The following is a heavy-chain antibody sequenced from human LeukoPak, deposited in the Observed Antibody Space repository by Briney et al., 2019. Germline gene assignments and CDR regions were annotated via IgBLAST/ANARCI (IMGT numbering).Heavy chain of an antibody. CDR2: ITYDGSNK. J-gene: IGHJ6*02. V-gene: IGHV3-30-3*01. Sequence: PGGSLRLSCAASEFTFSNYVMTWVRQAPGKGLEWVAVITYDGSNKYYADSVKGRFTISRDNSKNTLYLQMNSLRAEDTAVYYCARCQEDDFWSGYRLYYYYYGMDVWGQGTSVTVSS. D-gene: IGHD3-3*01. CDR1: EFTFSNYV. CDR3: ARCQEDDFWSGYRLYYYYYGMDV.